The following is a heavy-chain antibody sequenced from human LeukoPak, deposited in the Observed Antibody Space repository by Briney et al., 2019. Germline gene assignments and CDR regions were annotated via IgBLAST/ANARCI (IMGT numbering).Heavy chain of an antibody. D-gene: IGHD3-9*01. CDR2: ISAYNGNT. J-gene: IGHJ4*02. CDR3: ARDYDILTGYPGGDFDY. CDR1: GYTFTSYG. V-gene: IGHV1-18*01. Sequence: ASVKVSCKASGYTFTSYGISWVRQAPGQGLEWVGWISAYNGNTNYAQKLQGRVTMTTDTSTSTAYMELRSLRSDDTAVYYCARDYDILTGYPGGDFDYWGQGTLVTVSS.